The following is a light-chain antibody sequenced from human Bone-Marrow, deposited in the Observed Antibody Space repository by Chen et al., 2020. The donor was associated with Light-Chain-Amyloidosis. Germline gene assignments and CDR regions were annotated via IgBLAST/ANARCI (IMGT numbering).Light chain of an antibody. CDR2: RDT. J-gene: IGLJ2*01. V-gene: IGLV3-25*03. CDR1: DLPTKY. CDR3: QSADSSGTYEVI. Sequence: SYELTQPPSVSVSPGQTARITCSGDDLPTKYAYWYQQKPGQAPVLELHRDTKRPSGISERFSGSSSGTTATLTISGDQAEDEADYHWQSADSSGTYEVIVGGGTKLTV.